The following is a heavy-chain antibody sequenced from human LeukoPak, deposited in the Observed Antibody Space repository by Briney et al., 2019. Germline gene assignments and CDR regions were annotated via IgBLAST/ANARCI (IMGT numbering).Heavy chain of an antibody. CDR3: ARESQATDYGDYDFDY. Sequence: SGGSLRLSCAASGFTFSSYAMNWVRQTPGKGLEWVSTISGSGGSTYYRDSVKGRFTISRDNAKNSLDLHLNSLRAEDTAVYYCARESQATDYGDYDFDYWGQGTLVTVSS. CDR2: ISGSGGST. CDR1: GFTFSSYA. D-gene: IGHD4-17*01. V-gene: IGHV3-21*01. J-gene: IGHJ4*02.